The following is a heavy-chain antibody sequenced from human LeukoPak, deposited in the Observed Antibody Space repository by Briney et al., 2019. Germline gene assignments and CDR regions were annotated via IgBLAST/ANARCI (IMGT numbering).Heavy chain of an antibody. CDR1: GFTFSSYW. Sequence: PGGSLRLSCAASGFTFSSYWMSWVRQAPGEGLEWVANIKQDGSEKYYVDSVKGRFTISRDNAKNSLYLQMNSLRAEDTAVYYCARVLCSGGSCYPDAFDIWGQGTMVTVSS. D-gene: IGHD2-15*01. J-gene: IGHJ3*02. CDR3: ARVLCSGGSCYPDAFDI. CDR2: IKQDGSEK. V-gene: IGHV3-7*01.